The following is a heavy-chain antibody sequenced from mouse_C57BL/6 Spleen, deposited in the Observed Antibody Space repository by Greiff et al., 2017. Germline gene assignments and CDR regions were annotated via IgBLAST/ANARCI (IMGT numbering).Heavy chain of an antibody. CDR3: ARGYYGRIDY. J-gene: IGHJ2*01. D-gene: IGHD1-1*01. Sequence: QVQLQQPGAELVKPGASVKLSCKASGYTFTSYWMHWVKQRPGQGLEWIGMINPNSGSTNYNEKFKSKATLTVDKSSSTAYLQLRSLTSEDSAVYYCARGYYGRIDYWGQGTTLTVSS. CDR1: GYTFTSYW. CDR2: INPNSGST. V-gene: IGHV1-64*01.